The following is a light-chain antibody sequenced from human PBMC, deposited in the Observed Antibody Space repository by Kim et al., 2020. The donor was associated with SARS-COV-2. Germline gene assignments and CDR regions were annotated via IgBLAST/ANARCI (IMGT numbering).Light chain of an antibody. CDR1: KLGDKY. Sequence: SYELTQPPSVSVSPGQTASITYSGDKLGDKYACWYQQKPGQSPVLVIYQDSKRPSGIPERFSGSNSGNTATLTISGTQARDEADYYCQAWDSSTEVFGTG. CDR2: QDS. V-gene: IGLV3-1*01. J-gene: IGLJ1*01. CDR3: QAWDSSTEV.